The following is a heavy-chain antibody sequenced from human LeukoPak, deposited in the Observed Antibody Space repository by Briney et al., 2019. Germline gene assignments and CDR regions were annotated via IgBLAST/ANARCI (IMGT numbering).Heavy chain of an antibody. CDR2: IYYSGST. V-gene: IGHV4-30-4*01. J-gene: IGHJ6*02. CDR1: GGSISSGDYY. D-gene: IGHD3-3*01. CDR3: ARDRVQEGGYYYYGMDV. Sequence: SETLSLTCTVSGGSISSGDYYWSWIRQPPGKGLEWIEYIYYSGSTYYNPSLKSRVTISVDTSKNQFSLKLSSVTAADTAVYYCARDRVQEGGYYYYGMDVWGQGTTVTVSS.